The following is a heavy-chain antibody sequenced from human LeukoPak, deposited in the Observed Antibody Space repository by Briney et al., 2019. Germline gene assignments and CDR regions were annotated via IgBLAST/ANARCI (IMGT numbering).Heavy chain of an antibody. D-gene: IGHD4-17*01. J-gene: IGHJ4*02. Sequence: SETLSLTCTVSGGSISSSNYYWGWIRQPPGKGLEWIGSMYYSGSTYYNPSLKSRVTISVDTSKNQFSLTLSSVTAADTAVYSCVRHHTYYGNFDYWGQGALVTVSS. CDR3: VRHHTYYGNFDY. V-gene: IGHV4-39*01. CDR2: MYYSGST. CDR1: GGSISSSNYY.